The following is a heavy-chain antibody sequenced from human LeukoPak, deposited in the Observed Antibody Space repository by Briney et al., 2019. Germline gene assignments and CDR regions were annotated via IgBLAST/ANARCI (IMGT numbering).Heavy chain of an antibody. CDR1: GFTFSSYA. D-gene: IGHD1-1*01. J-gene: IGHJ4*02. Sequence: GGSLRLSCAASGFTFSSYAMSWVRQAPGKGLEWVSAISGSGGSTYYADSVKGRFTISRDNSKNTLYLQMNSLRFEDAAVYYCAQDLAYIRFDNWDQGTLVTVSS. CDR3: AQDLAYIRFDN. CDR2: ISGSGGST. V-gene: IGHV3-23*01.